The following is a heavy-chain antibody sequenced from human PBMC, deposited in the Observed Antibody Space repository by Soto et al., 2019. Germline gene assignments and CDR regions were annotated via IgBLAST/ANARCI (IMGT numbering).Heavy chain of an antibody. CDR3: ARGDYGDVFDI. CDR1: GGSISSGTYY. V-gene: IGHV4-31*03. J-gene: IGHJ3*02. Sequence: QVQLQESGPGLVKPSQTLSLTCTVSGGSISSGTYYWSWIRHHPGKGLEWIGYIYYSGNTYYNPSLKSRVTISVDTSKNQFSLKPSSVTAADTAVYYCARGDYGDVFDIWGQGTMVTVSS. CDR2: IYYSGNT. D-gene: IGHD4-17*01.